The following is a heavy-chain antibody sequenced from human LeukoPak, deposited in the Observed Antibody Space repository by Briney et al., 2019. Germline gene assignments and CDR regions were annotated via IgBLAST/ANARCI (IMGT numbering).Heavy chain of an antibody. CDR1: GGSFSGYY. V-gene: IGHV4-34*01. J-gene: IGHJ6*03. Sequence: SETLSLTCAVSGGSFSGYYWSWLRLPPGKGLEWIGEINHSGSTNYNPSLKSRVIISVDTSKNQFSLKLNSVTAADTSVYYCARVPYMDVWGKGTTVTVSS. CDR3: ARVPYMDV. CDR2: INHSGST.